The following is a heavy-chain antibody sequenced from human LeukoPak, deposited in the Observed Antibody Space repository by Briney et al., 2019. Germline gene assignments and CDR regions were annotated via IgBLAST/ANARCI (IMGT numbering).Heavy chain of an antibody. Sequence: SETLSLTCTVSGGSISSYYWSRIRQPPGKGLEWTGYIYYSGSTNYNPSLKSRVTISVDTSKNQFSLKLSSVTAADTAVYYCARQGKNYYDSSGYYFDYFDYWGQGTLVTVSS. J-gene: IGHJ4*02. CDR3: ARQGKNYYDSSGYYFDYFDY. D-gene: IGHD3-22*01. CDR1: GGSISSYY. CDR2: IYYSGST. V-gene: IGHV4-59*08.